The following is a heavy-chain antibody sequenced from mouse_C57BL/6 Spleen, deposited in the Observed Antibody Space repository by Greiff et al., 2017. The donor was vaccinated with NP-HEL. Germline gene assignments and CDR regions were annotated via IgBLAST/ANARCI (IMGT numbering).Heavy chain of an antibody. CDR1: GFTFSDYY. V-gene: IGHV5-16*01. CDR3: EREDGNPSSYDMDD. Sequence: EVQVVESEGGLVQPGSSMKLSCTASGFTFSDYYMAWVRQVPEKGLEWVANINYDGSSTYYLDSLKSRFIISRDNATNILYLQMSSLKAESTATYYSEREDGNPSSYDMDDWGQGTSVTVSS. J-gene: IGHJ4*01. D-gene: IGHD2-1*01. CDR2: INYDGSST.